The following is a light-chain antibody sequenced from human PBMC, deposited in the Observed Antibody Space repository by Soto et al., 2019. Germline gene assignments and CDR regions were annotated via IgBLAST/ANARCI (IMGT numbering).Light chain of an antibody. CDR2: AAS. Sequence: DIQLTQSPSSLSASAGDRVTITCRASQSVSGFLHWYQQKPGQAPKLLIYAASTLQSGVPSQFSGSGSGTDFTLTINGLQPEDFATYYCHQSYTTPQTFGQGTQVQIK. CDR3: HQSYTTPQT. V-gene: IGKV1-39*01. J-gene: IGKJ1*01. CDR1: QSVSGF.